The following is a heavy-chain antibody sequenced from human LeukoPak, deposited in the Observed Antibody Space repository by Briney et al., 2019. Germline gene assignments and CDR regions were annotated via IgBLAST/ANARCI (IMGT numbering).Heavy chain of an antibody. CDR2: ISGSGGST. CDR3: AKDPSSQIVVALGY. Sequence: GGSLRLSCGASGFTMSTYAMSWVRQAPGKGLEWVSAISGSGGSTYYADSVKGRFTISRDNSKNTLYLQMNSLRAEDTAVYYCAKDPSSQIVVALGYWGQGTLVTVSS. V-gene: IGHV3-23*01. D-gene: IGHD3-22*01. J-gene: IGHJ4*02. CDR1: GFTMSTYA.